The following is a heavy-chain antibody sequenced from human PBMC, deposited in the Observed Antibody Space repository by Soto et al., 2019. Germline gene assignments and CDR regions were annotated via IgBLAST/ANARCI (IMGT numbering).Heavy chain of an antibody. J-gene: IGHJ5*02. CDR1: GGSISSGGYS. CDR2: IYHSGST. V-gene: IGHV4-30-2*01. Sequence: SETLSLTCAVSGGSISSGGYSWSWIRQPPGKGLEWIGYIYHSGSTYYNPSLKSRVTISVDRSKNQFSLKLSSVTAADTAVYYCARDQSGSYPYNWFDPWGQGTLVTVSS. CDR3: ARDQSGSYPYNWFDP. D-gene: IGHD1-26*01.